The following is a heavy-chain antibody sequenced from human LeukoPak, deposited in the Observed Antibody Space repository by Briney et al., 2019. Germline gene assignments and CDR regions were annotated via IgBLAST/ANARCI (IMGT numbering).Heavy chain of an antibody. J-gene: IGHJ4*02. CDR3: ARVEGKYYYDSSGYYLYEYFDY. CDR2: ISAYNGNT. D-gene: IGHD3-22*01. CDR1: GHTFTTYY. Sequence: ASVKVSCKASGHTFTTYYVHLVRQAPGQGLEWMGWISAYNGNTNYAQKLQGRVTMTTDTSTSTAYMELRSLRSDDTAVYYCARVEGKYYYDSSGYYLYEYFDYWGQGTLVTVSS. V-gene: IGHV1-18*04.